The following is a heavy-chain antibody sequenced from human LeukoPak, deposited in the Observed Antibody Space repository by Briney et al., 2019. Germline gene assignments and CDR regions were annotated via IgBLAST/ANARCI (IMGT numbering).Heavy chain of an antibody. V-gene: IGHV4-34*01. Sequence: SETLSLTCAVYGGFFSGYYWSWIRQPPGKGLEWIGEINHSGSNNYNPSLKSRVTISVDTSKSQFSLKLSSVTAADTAVYYWARGATSYYDSSGYYYWFDPWGQGTLVTVSS. CDR1: GGFFSGYY. CDR3: ARGATSYYDSSGYYYWFDP. D-gene: IGHD3-22*01. CDR2: INHSGSN. J-gene: IGHJ5*02.